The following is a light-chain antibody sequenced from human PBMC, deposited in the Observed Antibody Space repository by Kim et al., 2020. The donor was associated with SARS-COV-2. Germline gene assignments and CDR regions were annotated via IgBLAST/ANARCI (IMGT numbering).Light chain of an antibody. CDR2: GAS. V-gene: IGKV3-20*01. J-gene: IGKJ1*01. CDR3: QQYGSSPWT. Sequence: EIVLTQSPGTLSLSPGERATLSCRASQSVSSSYLAWYQQKPGQAPRLLIYGASSMATGIPDRFSGSGSGTDFTLTISRLEPEDFAVYYCQQYGSSPWTFGQGTKLEI. CDR1: QSVSSSY.